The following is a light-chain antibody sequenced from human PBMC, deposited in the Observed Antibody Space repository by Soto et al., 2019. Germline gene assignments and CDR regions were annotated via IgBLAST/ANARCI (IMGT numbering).Light chain of an antibody. J-gene: IGKJ3*01. Sequence: DIQLTQSPSSLSASVGDRVTITCRTSQSINNYLNWYQHIPGKAPRLLIYAPSTLQRGVPPRFMGGGSGTLFTLTISSLPPEDFATYYFQQSYRTPFTYGPGTTADIK. CDR2: APS. V-gene: IGKV1-39*01. CDR3: QQSYRTPFT. CDR1: QSINNY.